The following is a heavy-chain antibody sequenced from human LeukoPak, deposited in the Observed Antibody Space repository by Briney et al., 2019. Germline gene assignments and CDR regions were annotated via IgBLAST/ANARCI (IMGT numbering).Heavy chain of an antibody. J-gene: IGHJ4*02. Sequence: GGSLRLSCAASGFTFSSYAMSWVRQAPGKGLDWVSGISGGGGITYYADSVKGRFTISRDNSKNTLYLQVNSLRAEDTAVYYCARAPFYGSGSSDHYFDYWGQGTLVTVSS. CDR1: GFTFSSYA. CDR3: ARAPFYGSGSSDHYFDY. V-gene: IGHV3-23*01. CDR2: ISGGGGIT. D-gene: IGHD3-10*01.